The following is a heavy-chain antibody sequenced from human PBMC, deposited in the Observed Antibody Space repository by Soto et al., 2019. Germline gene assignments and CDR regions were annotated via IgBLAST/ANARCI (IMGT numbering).Heavy chain of an antibody. V-gene: IGHV2-70*11. CDR1: GFSLSTSGMC. J-gene: IGHJ4*02. Sequence: SGPTLVNPTQTLTLTCTFSGFSLSTSGMCVSWIRQPPGKALEWLARIDWDDDKYYSTSLKTRLTISKDTSKNQVVLTMTNMDPVDTATYYCARIGSRGDYFDYWGQGTLVTVSS. CDR3: ARIGSRGDYFDY. CDR2: IDWDDDK.